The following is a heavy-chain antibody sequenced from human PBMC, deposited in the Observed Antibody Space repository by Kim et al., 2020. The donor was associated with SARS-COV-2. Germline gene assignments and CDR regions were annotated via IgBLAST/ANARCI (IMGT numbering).Heavy chain of an antibody. CDR3: AKALLNEYQLPVHYYYY. D-gene: IGHD2-2*01. J-gene: IGHJ6*01. CDR1: GFTFSSYG. CDR2: ISYDGSNK. Sequence: GGSLRLSCAASGFTFSSYGMHWVRQAPGKGLEWVAVISYDGSNKYYADSVKGRFTISRDNSKNTLYLQMNSLRAEDTAVYYCAKALLNEYQLPVHYYYY. V-gene: IGHV3-30*18.